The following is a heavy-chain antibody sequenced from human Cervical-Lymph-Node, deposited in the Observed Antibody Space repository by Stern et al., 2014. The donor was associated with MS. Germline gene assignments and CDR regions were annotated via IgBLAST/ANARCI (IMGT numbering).Heavy chain of an antibody. CDR1: GFTFSSYG. Sequence: MQLVESGGGVVQPGRSLRLSCAASGFTFSSYGMHWVRQAPGKGLEWVAVISYDGSNKYYADSVKSRFTISRDNSKNTLYLQMNSLRAEDTAVYYCAKVLGDIVVVPAAEIYYYYGMDVWGQGTTVTVSS. CDR2: ISYDGSNK. CDR3: AKVLGDIVVVPAAEIYYYYGMDV. V-gene: IGHV3-30*18. D-gene: IGHD2-2*01. J-gene: IGHJ6*02.